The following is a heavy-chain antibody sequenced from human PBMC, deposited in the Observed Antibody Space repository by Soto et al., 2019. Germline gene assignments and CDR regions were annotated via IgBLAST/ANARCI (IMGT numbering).Heavy chain of an antibody. J-gene: IGHJ3*02. Sequence: ASVKVSCKASGYTFTSYYMHWVRQAPGQGLEWMGIINPSGGSTSYAQKFQGRVTMTRDTSTSTIYMELSSLRSEDTAVYYCASLRATGAFDIWGQGTMVTVSS. CDR1: GYTFTSYY. CDR2: INPSGGST. V-gene: IGHV1-46*01. D-gene: IGHD3-10*01. CDR3: ASLRATGAFDI.